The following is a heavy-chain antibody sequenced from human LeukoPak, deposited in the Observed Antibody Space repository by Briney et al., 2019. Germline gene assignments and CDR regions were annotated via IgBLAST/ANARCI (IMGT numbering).Heavy chain of an antibody. CDR3: VKVAVGATIDY. Sequence: GGSLRLSCAASGFTFRSYAMNWVRQAPGKGLEWLSAISGSGDITFHADSVRGRFTISRDNSQSTLYLQMTSLRAEDTAVYYCVKVAVGATIDYRGQGTLVTVSS. CDR2: ISGSGDIT. J-gene: IGHJ4*02. V-gene: IGHV3-23*01. CDR1: GFTFRSYA. D-gene: IGHD1-26*01.